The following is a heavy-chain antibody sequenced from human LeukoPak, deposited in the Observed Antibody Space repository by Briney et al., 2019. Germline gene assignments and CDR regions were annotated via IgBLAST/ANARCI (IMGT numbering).Heavy chain of an antibody. CDR2: ISSSSSTI. CDR3: ARDIHGNWNYVGAFDI. CDR1: GFTFSSYS. D-gene: IGHD1-7*01. J-gene: IGHJ3*02. V-gene: IGHV3-48*01. Sequence: GGSLRLSCAASGFTFSSYSMNWVRQAPGKGLEWVSYISSSSSTIYYADSVKGRFTISRDNAKNSLYLQMNSLRAEDTAVYYCARDIHGNWNYVGAFDIWGQGTMVTVSS.